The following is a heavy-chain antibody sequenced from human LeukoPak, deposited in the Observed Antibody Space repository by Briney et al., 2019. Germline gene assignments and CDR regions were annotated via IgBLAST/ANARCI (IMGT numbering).Heavy chain of an antibody. CDR1: GFTFSSYS. V-gene: IGHV3-48*01. CDR3: ARDSYSGYEPFDY. CDR2: ISSSSSTI. Sequence: GGSLRLSCAASGFTFSSYSMNWVRQAPGKGLEWVSYISSSSSTIYYADSVKGRFTISRDNAKNSLYLQMNTLRADDTAVYYCARDSYSGYEPFDYWGQGTLVTVSS. D-gene: IGHD5-12*01. J-gene: IGHJ4*02.